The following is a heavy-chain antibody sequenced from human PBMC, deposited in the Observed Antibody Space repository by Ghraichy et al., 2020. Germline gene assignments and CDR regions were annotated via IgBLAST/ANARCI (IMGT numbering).Heavy chain of an antibody. D-gene: IGHD2-2*01. CDR3: ARGRRGTYCSSTSCRNWFDP. Sequence: ASVKVSCKASGYTFTSYDINWVRQATGQGLEWMGWMNPNSGNTGYAQKFQGRVTMTRNTSISTAYMELSSLRSEDTAVYYCARGRRGTYCSSTSCRNWFDPWGQGTLVTVSS. J-gene: IGHJ5*02. CDR1: GYTFTSYD. CDR2: MNPNSGNT. V-gene: IGHV1-8*01.